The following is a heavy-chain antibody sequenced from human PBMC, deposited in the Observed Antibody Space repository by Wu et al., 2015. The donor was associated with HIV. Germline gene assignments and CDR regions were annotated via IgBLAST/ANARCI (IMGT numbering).Heavy chain of an antibody. CDR1: GNTLSDNY. J-gene: IGHJ4*02. V-gene: IGHV1-2*02. CDR3: ARDGWGGDLST. D-gene: IGHD2-21*02. CDR2: VKTDSGGT. Sequence: QVQLVQSGAEMKKPGASVKVSCKTSGNTLSDNYVYWVRQAPGQRPEWMGWVKTDSGGTNYAQKFRGRVTMTSDTSINTAYMELSSLTSDDTAVYYCARDGWGGDLSTWGQGTLVTVSS.